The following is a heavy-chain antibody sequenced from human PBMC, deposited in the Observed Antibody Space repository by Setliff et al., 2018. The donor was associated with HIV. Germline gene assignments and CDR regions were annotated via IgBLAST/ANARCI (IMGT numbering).Heavy chain of an antibody. CDR2: INPNRGDT. V-gene: IGHV1-2*06. J-gene: IGHJ3*02. Sequence: ASVKVSCKASGYTFTGDFIHWVRQAPGQGLEWMGQINPNRGDTKSHHKFAERLIMRRDTSLTTVYMELTSLRSDDTAVYYCARVSSFKKLISEAFDIWGQGTLVTVSS. D-gene: IGHD3-16*01. CDR1: GYTFTGDF. CDR3: ARVSSFKKLISEAFDI.